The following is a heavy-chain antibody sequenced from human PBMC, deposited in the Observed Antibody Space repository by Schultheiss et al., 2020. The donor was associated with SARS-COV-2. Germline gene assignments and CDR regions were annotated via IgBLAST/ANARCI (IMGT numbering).Heavy chain of an antibody. Sequence: GGSLRLSCATSGFTFSNYAMSWVRQAPGEGLEWVSSISGSGGSTYYADSVRGRFTVSRDNSKNTLYLQMNGLRVDDTAVYYCAKNLPPMTTVTPFDYWGQGTLVTVSS. V-gene: IGHV3-23*01. CDR2: ISGSGGST. CDR1: GFTFSNYA. CDR3: AKNLPPMTTVTPFDY. D-gene: IGHD4-17*01. J-gene: IGHJ4*02.